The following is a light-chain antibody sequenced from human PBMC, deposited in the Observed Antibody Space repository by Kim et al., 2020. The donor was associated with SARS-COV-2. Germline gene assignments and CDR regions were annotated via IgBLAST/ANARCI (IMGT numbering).Light chain of an antibody. CDR1: QGINNH. CDR2: GAS. CDR3: HQYDTLPFT. J-gene: IGKJ4*01. Sequence: ASVGDRVTITCRASQGINNHVAWFQQKPVKAPKSLMYGASSLHSGVPSQFSGSGSGTDFTLTISSLQPDDFATYYCHQYDTLPFTFGGGTKVDIK. V-gene: IGKV1-16*02.